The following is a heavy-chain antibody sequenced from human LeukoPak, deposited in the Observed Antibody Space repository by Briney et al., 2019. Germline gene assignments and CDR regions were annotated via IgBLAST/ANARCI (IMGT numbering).Heavy chain of an antibody. CDR3: ARDTAVYDYVWGSYQHLEYFQH. CDR1: GYTFTSYG. Sequence: ASVKVSCKASGYTFTSYGISWVRQAPGQGLEWMGWISAYNGNTNYAQKLQGRVTMTTDTSTSTAYMELRSLRSDDTAVYYCARDTAVYDYVWGSYQHLEYFQHWGQGTLVTVSS. J-gene: IGHJ1*01. CDR2: ISAYNGNT. V-gene: IGHV1-18*01. D-gene: IGHD3-16*02.